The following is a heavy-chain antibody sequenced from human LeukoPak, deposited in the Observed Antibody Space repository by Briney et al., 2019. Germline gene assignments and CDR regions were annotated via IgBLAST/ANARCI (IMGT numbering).Heavy chain of an antibody. CDR2: ISGSGGST. CDR3: AKDTITMVRGVIPLDY. Sequence: GGSLRLSCAASGFTFSSYAMSWVRQAPGKGLEWVSAISGSGGSTYYADSVKGRFTISRDNSKNTLYLQMNSLRAEDTAVYYCAKDTITMVRGVIPLDYWGQGTLVTVSS. J-gene: IGHJ4*02. D-gene: IGHD3-10*01. V-gene: IGHV3-23*01. CDR1: GFTFSSYA.